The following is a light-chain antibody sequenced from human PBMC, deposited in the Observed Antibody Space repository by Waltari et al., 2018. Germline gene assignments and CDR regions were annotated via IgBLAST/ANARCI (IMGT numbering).Light chain of an antibody. V-gene: IGLV1-44*01. Sequence: QSVLTQPSSTSGTTGQTVTISCSASSSNGSNNNVNWYRQFPGTAPKFFICGNDQRPSGVPDRFFGSRSGTSASLAISRLEVEDEAVYYCASWDDSVNGVVFGGGTKLTV. CDR1: SSNGSNNN. CDR3: ASWDDSVNGVV. J-gene: IGLJ2*01. CDR2: GND.